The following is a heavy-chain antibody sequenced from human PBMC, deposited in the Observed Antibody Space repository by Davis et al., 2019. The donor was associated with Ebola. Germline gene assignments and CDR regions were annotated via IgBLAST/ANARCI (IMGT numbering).Heavy chain of an antibody. Sequence: MPSETLSLTCAVYGGSFSGYYWSWIRQPPGKGLEWIGEINHSGSTNYNPSLKSRVTISVDTSKNQFSLKLSSVTAEDTAVYYCARGVSRDGYNYRWYFDYWGQGTLVTVSS. CDR2: INHSGST. V-gene: IGHV4-34*01. CDR1: GGSFSGYY. CDR3: ARGVSRDGYNYRWYFDY. J-gene: IGHJ4*02. D-gene: IGHD5-24*01.